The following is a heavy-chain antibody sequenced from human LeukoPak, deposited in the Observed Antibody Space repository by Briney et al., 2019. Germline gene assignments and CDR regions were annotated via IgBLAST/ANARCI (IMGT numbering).Heavy chain of an antibody. V-gene: IGHV3-23*01. J-gene: IGHJ4*02. CDR3: AKPLYSSSYYTVNDY. CDR1: GFTFSSYA. D-gene: IGHD1-26*01. Sequence: PGGSLRLSCAASGFTFSSYAMNWVRQAPGKGLEWVSAISVSGRTTHYADSVKGRFTISRDNSKNTLYLQMSSLRAEDTAIYYCAKPLYSSSYYTVNDYWGQGTLVIVSS. CDR2: ISVSGRTT.